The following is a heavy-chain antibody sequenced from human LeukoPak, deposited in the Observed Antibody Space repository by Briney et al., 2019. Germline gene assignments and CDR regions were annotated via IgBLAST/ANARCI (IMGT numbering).Heavy chain of an antibody. CDR3: ARGRWSPGYFDL. CDR2: IFSDGTGT. CDR1: GFAFSDSW. J-gene: IGHJ4*02. Sequence: GGSLRPSCVASGFAFSDSWMHWVRQAPGKGPVWVSRIFSDGTGTGYADFVKGRFTISRDNVKNTLFLQMHSLRAEDTALYYCARGRWSPGYFDLWGPGTLVTVSS. D-gene: IGHD1-1*01. V-gene: IGHV3-74*01.